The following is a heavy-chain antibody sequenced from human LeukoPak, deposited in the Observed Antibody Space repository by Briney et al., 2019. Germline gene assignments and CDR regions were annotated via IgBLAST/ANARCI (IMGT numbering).Heavy chain of an antibody. CDR1: GYSISSGYY. D-gene: IGHD2-2*01. J-gene: IGHJ4*02. CDR2: IYHSGST. Sequence: SKTLSLTCTVSGYSISSGYYWGWIRQPPGKGLEWIGSIYHSGSTYYNPSLKSRVTISVDTSKNQFSLKLSSVTAADTAVYYCARTVVPAAIGGGYYFDYWGQGTLVTVSS. CDR3: ARTVVPAAIGGGYYFDY. V-gene: IGHV4-38-2*02.